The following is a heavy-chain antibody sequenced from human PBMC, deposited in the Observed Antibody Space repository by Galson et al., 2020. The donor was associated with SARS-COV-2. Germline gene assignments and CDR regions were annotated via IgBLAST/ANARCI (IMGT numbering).Heavy chain of an antibody. Sequence: ASETLSLTCTVSGGSIGSSSYYWGWIRQPPGKGLEWIGTIYYSGSTYFNPSLKSRVTISLDMSKNQFSLRLSSVTAADTAVYYCAASAGDYGPFDIWGQGTMVTVSS. CDR2: IYYSGST. D-gene: IGHD4-17*01. CDR1: GGSIGSSSYY. V-gene: IGHV4-39*01. J-gene: IGHJ3*02. CDR3: AASAGDYGPFDI.